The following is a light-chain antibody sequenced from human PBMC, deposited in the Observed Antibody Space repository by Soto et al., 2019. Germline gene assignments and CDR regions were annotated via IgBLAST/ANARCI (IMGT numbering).Light chain of an antibody. CDR1: QSVSSSY. V-gene: IGKV3-20*01. J-gene: IGKJ3*01. CDR2: GAS. Sequence: EIVLKQSPGTLPLSPGERATISCRASQSVSSSYLAWYQQKPGQAPRLLIYGASSRATGIPDRFSGSGYGTDFTLTISRLEPEDCAVYYCQEYGSSPVTFGPVTKVYI. CDR3: QEYGSSPVT.